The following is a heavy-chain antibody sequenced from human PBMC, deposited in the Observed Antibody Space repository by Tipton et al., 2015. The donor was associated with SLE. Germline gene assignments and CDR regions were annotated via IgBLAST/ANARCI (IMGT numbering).Heavy chain of an antibody. Sequence: TLSLTCTVSGGSIINYYWNWIRQPPGKGLEWIGSISHSGNTNYKSSLKSRVTIAVDTSKNQFSLKLNSVTAADTAVYYCARDQEMASGENRFDPWGQGTLVTVSS. D-gene: IGHD5-24*01. CDR2: ISHSGNT. CDR1: GGSIINYY. J-gene: IGHJ5*02. CDR3: ARDQEMASGENRFDP. V-gene: IGHV4-59*01.